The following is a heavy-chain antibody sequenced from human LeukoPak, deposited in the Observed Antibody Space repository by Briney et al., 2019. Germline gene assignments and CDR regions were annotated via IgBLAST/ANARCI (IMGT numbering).Heavy chain of an antibody. V-gene: IGHV5-51*01. CDR1: GYNFSKYW. D-gene: IGHD3-10*01. Sequence: GESLKISCKGSGYNFSKYWIGWVRQMPGKGLEWRGIIYPHDSDIRYNPSFQGQVTISADTSISTAYLQWSSLKPSDTAMYYCARRTSSGLMDVWGKGTTVTVSS. J-gene: IGHJ6*03. CDR2: IYPHDSDI. CDR3: ARRTSSGLMDV.